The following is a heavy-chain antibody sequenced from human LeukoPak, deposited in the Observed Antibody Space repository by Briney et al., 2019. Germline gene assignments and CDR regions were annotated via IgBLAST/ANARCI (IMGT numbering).Heavy chain of an antibody. Sequence: GGSLRHSRAASGFTLSSYWMGWGRQAPGKGLEWVANIKQNGSAKYYVDSVKGRFTISRDNAKNSLYLQMNSLRAEDTAVYYCARAVVGAIHDAFDIWGQGTMVTVSS. CDR2: IKQNGSAK. D-gene: IGHD1-26*01. CDR3: ARAVVGAIHDAFDI. V-gene: IGHV3-7*01. J-gene: IGHJ3*02. CDR1: GFTLSSYW.